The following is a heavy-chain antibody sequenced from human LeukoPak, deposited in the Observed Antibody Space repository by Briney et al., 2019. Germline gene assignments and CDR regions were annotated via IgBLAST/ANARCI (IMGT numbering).Heavy chain of an antibody. CDR1: GFTFSSYS. D-gene: IGHD6-13*01. V-gene: IGHV3-21*01. CDR3: ARDKNSSSWDYYFDY. J-gene: IGHJ4*02. CDR2: ISSSSSYI. Sequence: GGSLRLSCAASGFTFSSYSMNWVRQAPGKGLEWVSSISSSSSYIYYADSVKGRLTISRDNAKNSLYLQMNSLRAEDTAVYYCARDKNSSSWDYYFDYWGQGTLVTVSS.